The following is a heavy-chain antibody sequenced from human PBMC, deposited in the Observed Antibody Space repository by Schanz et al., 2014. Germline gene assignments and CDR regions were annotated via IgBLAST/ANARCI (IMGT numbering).Heavy chain of an antibody. D-gene: IGHD3-3*01. CDR3: ASDFWSGYSHYYYGLDV. CDR2: IHSTGGTT. J-gene: IGHJ6*02. Sequence: QVHLVQSGSEVKKPGASVKVSCKASRYPFTAYYMHWVRQAPGQGLEWMGIIHSTGGTTSHAQKFQGRGTMTRDTSTSTAYMELSRLRSDDSAVYYCASDFWSGYSHYYYGLDVWGQGTTVTVSS. V-gene: IGHV1-46*01. CDR1: RYPFTAYY.